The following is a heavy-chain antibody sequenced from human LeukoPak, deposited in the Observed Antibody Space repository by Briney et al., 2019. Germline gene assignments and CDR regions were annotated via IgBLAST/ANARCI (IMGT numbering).Heavy chain of an antibody. Sequence: PGESLRLSCAASGFTFSSYSMNWVRQAPGKGLEWVSSISSSSSYIYYADSVKGRFTISRDNAKNSLYLQMNSLRAEDTAVYYCARVRTPGIAATWYWGPDYWGQGTLVTVSS. CDR2: ISSSSSYI. J-gene: IGHJ4*02. V-gene: IGHV3-21*01. CDR1: GFTFSSYS. D-gene: IGHD6-13*01. CDR3: ARVRTPGIAATWYWGPDY.